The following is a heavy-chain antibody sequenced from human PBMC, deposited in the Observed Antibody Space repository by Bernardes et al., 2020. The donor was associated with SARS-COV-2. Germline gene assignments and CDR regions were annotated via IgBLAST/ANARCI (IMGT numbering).Heavy chain of an antibody. D-gene: IGHD3-22*01. Sequence: GGSLRLSCAASGFTFSRFAMIWVRQAPGKGLEWVSIISGSGDTTYYADSVKGRFTISRDNSKNTVYLQMSSLRAEDTAVYYCAKHGLGDYYDSSGYYHYYFDYWGQGTLVTVSS. V-gene: IGHV3-23*01. CDR3: AKHGLGDYYDSSGYYHYYFDY. CDR2: ISGSGDTT. J-gene: IGHJ4*02. CDR1: GFTFSRFA.